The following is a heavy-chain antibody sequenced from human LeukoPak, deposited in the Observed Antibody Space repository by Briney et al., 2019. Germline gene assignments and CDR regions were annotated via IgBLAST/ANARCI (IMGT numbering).Heavy chain of an antibody. Sequence: GGSLRLSCAASGFTFSSYAMSWVRQAPGKGLEWVSAISGSGGSTYYADSVKGRFTISRDNSKNTLYLQMNSLRAEDTAVYYCAKDWEYGSGSYYNQGDWGQGTLVTVSS. V-gene: IGHV3-23*01. CDR1: GFTFSSYA. J-gene: IGHJ4*02. D-gene: IGHD3-10*01. CDR2: ISGSGGST. CDR3: AKDWEYGSGSYYNQGD.